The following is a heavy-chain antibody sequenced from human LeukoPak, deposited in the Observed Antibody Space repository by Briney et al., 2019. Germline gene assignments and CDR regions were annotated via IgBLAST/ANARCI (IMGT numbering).Heavy chain of an antibody. V-gene: IGHV1-2*02. CDR1: GYTFTGYY. CDR2: INPNSGGT. D-gene: IGHD1-26*01. J-gene: IGHJ3*02. CDR3: ARDLEWELLFMSKDSVHDAFDI. Sequence: ASVKVSCKASGYTFTGYYMHWVRQAPGQGLEWMGWINPNSGGTNYAQKFQGRVTMTRDTSISTAYMELSRLRSDDTAVYYCARDLEWELLFMSKDSVHDAFDIWGQGTMVTVSS.